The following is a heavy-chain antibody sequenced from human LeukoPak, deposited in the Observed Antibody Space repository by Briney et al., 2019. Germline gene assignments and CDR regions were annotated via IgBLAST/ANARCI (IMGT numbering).Heavy chain of an antibody. J-gene: IGHJ6*02. CDR3: ARDGDTAMVHGMDV. V-gene: IGHV7-4-1*02. D-gene: IGHD5-18*01. Sequence: ASVNVSCKASGYTFTRYAMNWVRQAPGQGLEWMGWINTNTGNPTYAQGFTGRFVFSLDTSVSTAYLQISSLKAEDTAVYYCARDGDTAMVHGMDVWGQGTTVTVSS. CDR2: INTNTGNP. CDR1: GYTFTRYA.